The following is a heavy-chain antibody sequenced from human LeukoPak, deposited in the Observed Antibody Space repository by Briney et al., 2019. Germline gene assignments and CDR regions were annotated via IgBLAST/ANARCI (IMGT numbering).Heavy chain of an antibody. V-gene: IGHV3-21*01. CDR3: AREAIDIVVVVAAHDAFDI. Sequence: GGSLRLSCAASGFTFSSYSMNWVRQAPGKGLEWVSSTSSSSSYIYYADSVKGRFTISRDNAKNSLYLQMNSLRAEDTAVYYCAREAIDIVVVVAAHDAFDIWGQGTMVTVSS. D-gene: IGHD2-15*01. J-gene: IGHJ3*02. CDR1: GFTFSSYS. CDR2: TSSSSSYI.